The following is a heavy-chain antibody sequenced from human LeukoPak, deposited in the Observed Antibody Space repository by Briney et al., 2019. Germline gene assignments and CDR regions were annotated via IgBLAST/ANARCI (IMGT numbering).Heavy chain of an antibody. CDR2: IHYSGST. D-gene: IGHD3-22*01. V-gene: IGHV4-59*01. CDR1: GGSISSYY. J-gene: IGHJ4*02. Sequence: SETLSLTCNVSGGSISSYYWSRIRQPPGKGLEWIGYIHYSGSTNYNPSLKSRVTISVDTSKNQFSLKLSSVTAADTAVYYCARSSGYYRSFDYWGQGTLVTVSS. CDR3: ARSSGYYRSFDY.